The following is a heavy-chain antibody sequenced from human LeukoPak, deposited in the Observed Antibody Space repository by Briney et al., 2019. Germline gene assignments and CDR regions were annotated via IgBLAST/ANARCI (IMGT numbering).Heavy chain of an antibody. D-gene: IGHD2-21*01. CDR1: GFTFSSYS. CDR3: AREHAPIPRTSYYYYYMDV. CDR2: IIIISSTI. Sequence: PGGSLRLSCAASGFTFSSYSMNWFGQAPGKGRGGVSYIIIISSTIYYADSVKGRFTISRDNAKNSLYLQMNSLRAEDTAVYYCAREHAPIPRTSYYYYYMDVWGKGTTVTVSS. J-gene: IGHJ6*03. V-gene: IGHV3-48*01.